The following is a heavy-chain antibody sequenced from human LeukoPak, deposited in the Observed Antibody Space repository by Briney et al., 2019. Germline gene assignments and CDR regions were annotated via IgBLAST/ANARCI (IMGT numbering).Heavy chain of an antibody. Sequence: GGSLRLSCAASGFTVSTNYMSWVRQAPGKGLEWVSLFYSGGDTYYTDSVKGRFTISRDNSKNTLYLQVDSLRGEDTAVYYCANGPVSGSRRQTPTYWGQGTLVTVSS. J-gene: IGHJ4*02. CDR3: ANGPVSGSRRQTPTY. D-gene: IGHD4-11*01. CDR1: GFTVSTNY. V-gene: IGHV3-66*02. CDR2: FYSGGDT.